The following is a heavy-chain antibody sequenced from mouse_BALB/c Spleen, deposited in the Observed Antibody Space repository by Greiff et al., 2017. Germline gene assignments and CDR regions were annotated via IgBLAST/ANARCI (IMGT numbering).Heavy chain of an antibody. CDR1: GFSLTSYG. CDR2: IWGDGST. J-gene: IGHJ3*01. Sequence: QVQLQQSGPGLVAPSQCLSITCTVSGFSLTSYGVSWVSQPPGKGLEWLGVIWGDGSTNYHSAHITRLSISKDNSNRHVFLRLNSLQTDDTATYYCGKVCDDIAYWGQGTLVTVSA. V-gene: IGHV2-3*01. CDR3: GKVCDDIAY. D-gene: IGHD2-12*01.